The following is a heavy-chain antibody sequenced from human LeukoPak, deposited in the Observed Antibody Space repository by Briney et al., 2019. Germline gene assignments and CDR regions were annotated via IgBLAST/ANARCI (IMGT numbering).Heavy chain of an antibody. D-gene: IGHD2-15*01. V-gene: IGHV1-2*02. J-gene: IGHJ4*02. Sequence: GASVKVSCKASGYTFTGYYMHWVRQAPGQGLEWMGWINPNSGGTNYAQKFQGRVTMTRDTSISTAYMELSRLRSDDTAVYCCASNGVVAATPFDYWGQGTLVTVSS. CDR3: ASNGVVAATPFDY. CDR1: GYTFTGYY. CDR2: INPNSGGT.